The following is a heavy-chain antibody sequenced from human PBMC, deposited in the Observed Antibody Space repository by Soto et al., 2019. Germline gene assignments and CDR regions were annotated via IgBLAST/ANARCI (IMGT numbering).Heavy chain of an antibody. V-gene: IGHV1-8*01. D-gene: IGHD3-3*01. CDR2: MNPNSGNT. Sequence: ASVKVSCKASGYTFTSYHINWVRQATGQGLEWMGWMNPNSGNTGNAQKLQGRVTMTRNTSISTAYMELSSLRSEDTAVYYCVRGVGSYDFGSGYYTGGGGMDVWGQGTTVTVSS. J-gene: IGHJ6*02. CDR3: VRGVGSYDFGSGYYTGGGGMDV. CDR1: GYTFTSYH.